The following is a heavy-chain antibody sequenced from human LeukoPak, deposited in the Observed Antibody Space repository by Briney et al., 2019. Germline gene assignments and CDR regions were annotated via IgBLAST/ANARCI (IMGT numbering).Heavy chain of an antibody. J-gene: IGHJ6*02. D-gene: IGHD4-17*01. CDR3: ARYHGDYYYYYYYGMDV. CDR1: GYSFTSYW. CDR2: IYPGDSDT. Sequence: PGESLKISCKGSGYSFTSYWIGWVRQVPGKGLELMGIIYPGDSDTRYSPSFQGQVTISADKSISTAYLQWSSLKASDTAMFYCARYHGDYYYYYYYGMDVWGQGTTVTVSS. V-gene: IGHV5-51*01.